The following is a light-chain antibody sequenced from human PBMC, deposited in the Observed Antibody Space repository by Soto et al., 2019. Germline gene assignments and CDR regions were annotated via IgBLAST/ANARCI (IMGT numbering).Light chain of an antibody. CDR3: QQYYNWPYT. CDR1: ESVSSN. V-gene: IGKV3-15*01. J-gene: IGKJ2*01. CDR2: GAS. Sequence: EIVMTQSPATLSVSPGEGATLSCRATESVSSNLAWYQQRPGQAPRLLISGASTRATGVPARFSGSGSGTEFTLTISSLQSEDFAVYYCQQYYNWPYTFGQGTKVEIK.